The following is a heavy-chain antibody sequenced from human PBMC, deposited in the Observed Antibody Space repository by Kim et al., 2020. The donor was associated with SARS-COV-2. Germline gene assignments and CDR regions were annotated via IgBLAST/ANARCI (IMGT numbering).Heavy chain of an antibody. V-gene: IGHV4-39*01. CDR3: ARLGPSCSGGSCYSGDYYYYGMDV. Sequence: SETLSLTCTVSGGSISSSSYYWGWIRQPPGKGLEWIGSIYYSGSTYYNPSLKSRVTISVDTSKNQFSLKLSSVTAADTAVYYCARLGPSCSGGSCYSGDYYYYGMDVWGQGTTVTVSS. J-gene: IGHJ6*02. CDR2: IYYSGST. D-gene: IGHD2-15*01. CDR1: GGSISSSSYY.